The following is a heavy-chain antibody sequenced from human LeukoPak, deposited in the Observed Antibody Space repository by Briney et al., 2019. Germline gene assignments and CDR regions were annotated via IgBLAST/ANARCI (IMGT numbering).Heavy chain of an antibody. Sequence: PGGSLRLSCTVSGFTVSSNSMSWVRQAPGKGLEWVSFIYSDNTHYSDSVKGRFTISRDNAKNTLYLQMNSLRAEDTAVYYCARAGNYRFDYWGQGTLVTVSS. CDR1: GFTVSSNS. J-gene: IGHJ4*02. CDR3: ARAGNYRFDY. D-gene: IGHD5-24*01. V-gene: IGHV3-53*01. CDR2: IYSDNT.